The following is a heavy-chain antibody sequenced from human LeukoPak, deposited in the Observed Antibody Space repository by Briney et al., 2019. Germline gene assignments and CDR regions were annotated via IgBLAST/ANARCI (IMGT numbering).Heavy chain of an antibody. CDR3: TTHLLLWFGDLRSPFDY. D-gene: IGHD3-10*01. J-gene: IGHJ4*02. CDR2: IESKTDGGTT. Sequence: GGSLRLSCAASGFTFSSYEMNWVRQAPGKGLEWVGRIESKTDGGTTDYAAPVKGRFTISRDDSTNTLYLQMNSLKTEDTAVYYCTTHLLLWFGDLRSPFDYWGQGTLVTVSS. CDR1: GFTFSSYE. V-gene: IGHV3-15*04.